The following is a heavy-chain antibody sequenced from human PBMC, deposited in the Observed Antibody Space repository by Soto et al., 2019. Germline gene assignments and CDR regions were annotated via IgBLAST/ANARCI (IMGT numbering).Heavy chain of an antibody. Sequence: PSETLSLACAVYGESFSGYIWTWIRQTPGKGLQWIGQINHSGSASYNPSLKSRVTISVHTSNSQFSLELSSVTAADTAVYYCATKIGSKTYYDFWSGYLGGAFDIWGQGTMVTVSS. CDR3: ATKIGSKTYYDFWSGYLGGAFDI. J-gene: IGHJ3*02. CDR2: INHSGSA. V-gene: IGHV4-34*01. D-gene: IGHD3-3*01. CDR1: GESFSGYI.